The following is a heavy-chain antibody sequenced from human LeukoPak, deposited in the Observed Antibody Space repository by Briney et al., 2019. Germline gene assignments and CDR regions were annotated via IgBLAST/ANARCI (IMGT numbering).Heavy chain of an antibody. J-gene: IGHJ6*02. D-gene: IGHD6-13*01. CDR3: TTDFIAAAGLYGMDV. V-gene: IGHV3-23*01. CDR2: ISGSGGST. CDR1: GFTFNSYA. Sequence: GGSLRLSCAASGFTFNSYAMSWVRQAPGKGLEWVSAISGSGGSTYYADSVKGRFTISRDNSKNTLYLQMNSLKTEDTAVYYCTTDFIAAAGLYGMDVWGQGTTVTVSS.